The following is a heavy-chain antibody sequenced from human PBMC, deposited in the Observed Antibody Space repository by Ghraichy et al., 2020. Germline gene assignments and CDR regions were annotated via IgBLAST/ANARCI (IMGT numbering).Heavy chain of an antibody. CDR1: GFTFSSYS. CDR3: AALNWLVRHYYYYGMDV. CDR2: ISSSSSTI. Sequence: GESLNISCAASGFTFSSYSMNWVRQAPGKGLEWVSYISSSSSTIYYADSVKGRFTISRDNAKNSLYLQMNSLRDEDTAVYYCAALNWLVRHYYYYGMDVWGQGTTVTVSS. V-gene: IGHV3-48*02. D-gene: IGHD6-19*01. J-gene: IGHJ6*02.